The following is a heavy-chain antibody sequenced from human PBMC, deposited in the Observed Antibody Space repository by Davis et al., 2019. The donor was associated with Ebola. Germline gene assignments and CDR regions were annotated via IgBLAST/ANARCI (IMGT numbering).Heavy chain of an antibody. CDR2: ISGSGGST. V-gene: IGHV3-23*01. D-gene: IGHD6-6*01. Sequence: PGGSLRLSCAASGFNFSTYAMSWVRQAPGKGLEWVSAISGSGGSTYYADSVKGRFTISRDNSKNTLYLQMNSLRAEDTAVYYCAKDLGIAARPRDYWGQGTLVTVSS. CDR3: AKDLGIAARPRDY. J-gene: IGHJ4*02. CDR1: GFNFSTYA.